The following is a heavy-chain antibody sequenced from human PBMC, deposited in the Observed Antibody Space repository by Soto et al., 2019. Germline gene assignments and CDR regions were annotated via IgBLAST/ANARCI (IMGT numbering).Heavy chain of an antibody. CDR2: IKQDGSEK. J-gene: IGHJ4*02. V-gene: IGHV3-7*03. Sequence: EVQLVESGGGLVQPGGSLRFSCAASGFTFSSYWMSWVRQAPGKGLEWVANIKQDGSEKYYVDSVKGRFTISRDNAKNSLYLQMNSLRAEDTAVYYCAREAYDSSGYYYTNWGQGTLVTVSS. CDR1: GFTFSSYW. CDR3: AREAYDSSGYYYTN. D-gene: IGHD3-22*01.